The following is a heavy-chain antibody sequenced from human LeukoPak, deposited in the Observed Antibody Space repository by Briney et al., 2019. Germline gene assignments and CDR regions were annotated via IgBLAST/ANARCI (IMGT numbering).Heavy chain of an antibody. Sequence: PGGSLRLSCAASGFTFSDYYMSWIRQAPGKGLEWVSYISSSGSTIYYADSVKGRFTISRDNSKDTLFLQMNSLRAEDTAVYYCAKGLGKAGASNTWYFDLWGRGTLVTVSS. V-gene: IGHV3-11*04. CDR2: ISSSGSTI. D-gene: IGHD6-13*01. CDR1: GFTFSDYY. J-gene: IGHJ2*01. CDR3: AKGLGKAGASNTWYFDL.